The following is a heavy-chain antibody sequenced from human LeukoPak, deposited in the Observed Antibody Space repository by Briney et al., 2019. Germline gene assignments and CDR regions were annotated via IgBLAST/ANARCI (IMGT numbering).Heavy chain of an antibody. CDR2: ISISSSYI. J-gene: IGHJ4*02. CDR3: ARQTSAYCFDY. CDR1: RFTFSSYG. V-gene: IGHV3-21*01. Sequence: GGSLRLSCAASRFTFSSYGMNWVRQAPGKGLEWVSSISISSSYISYADSVKGRFTISRDNAKNSLYLQMNGLRAEDTAVYYCARQTSAYCFDYWGQGTLVTVSS.